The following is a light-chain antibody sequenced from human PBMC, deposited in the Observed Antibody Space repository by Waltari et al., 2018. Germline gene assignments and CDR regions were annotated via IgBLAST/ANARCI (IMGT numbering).Light chain of an antibody. CDR3: QVSDSTADLVV. Sequence: SYVLTQPHSVSVAPGETSRITCGGDHIGGYSVHWYQQKPGQAPVLVLYYDNNRPSGIPERFSGSNCGNTATLTISRVEAGDEADYYCQVSDSTADLVVFGGGTKLTVL. V-gene: IGLV3-21*04. CDR2: YDN. CDR1: HIGGYS. J-gene: IGLJ2*01.